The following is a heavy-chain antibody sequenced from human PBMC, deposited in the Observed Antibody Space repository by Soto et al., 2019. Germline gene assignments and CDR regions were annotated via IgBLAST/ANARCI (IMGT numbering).Heavy chain of an antibody. D-gene: IGHD3-9*01. J-gene: IGHJ4*02. CDR2: IYYRGNT. Sequence: SETLSLTCTVSGGSIGTYYWSWIRQPPGKGQEWIGYIYYRGNTDYNPSLKSRVTISLDTPKNQFSLKLSSVTAADTAVYYCARHPGYYDILTGYTTYYFDYWGQGILVTVSS. CDR1: GGSIGTYY. CDR3: ARHPGYYDILTGYTTYYFDY. V-gene: IGHV4-59*08.